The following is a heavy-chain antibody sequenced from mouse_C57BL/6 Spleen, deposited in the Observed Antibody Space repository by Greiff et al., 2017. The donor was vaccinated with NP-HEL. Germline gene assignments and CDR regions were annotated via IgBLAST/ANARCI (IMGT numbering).Heavy chain of an antibody. CDR1: GYAFSSSW. Sequence: QVQLQQSGPELVKPGASVKISCKASGYAFSSSWMNWVKQRPGKGLEWIGRIYPGDGDTNYNGKFKGKATLTADKSSSTAYMQLSSLTSEDSAVYFCARAYGYYLYAMDYWGQGTSVTVSS. CDR3: ARAYGYYLYAMDY. V-gene: IGHV1-82*01. D-gene: IGHD2-3*01. CDR2: IYPGDGDT. J-gene: IGHJ4*01.